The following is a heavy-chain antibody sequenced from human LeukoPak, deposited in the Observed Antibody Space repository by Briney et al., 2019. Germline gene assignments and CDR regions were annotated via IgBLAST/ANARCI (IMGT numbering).Heavy chain of an antibody. CDR2: IFYTESV. V-gene: IGHV4-59*11. Sequence: PSETLSLTCTVSGGSISGHYWSWIRQPPGKGLECIGYIFYTESVNYNPSLKSRVTISVDTSKNQFSLKLTSMTAADTAVYYCARRGGSPLGAFDIWGQGTVVTVSS. CDR1: GGSISGHY. CDR3: ARRGGSPLGAFDI. J-gene: IGHJ3*02. D-gene: IGHD1-26*01.